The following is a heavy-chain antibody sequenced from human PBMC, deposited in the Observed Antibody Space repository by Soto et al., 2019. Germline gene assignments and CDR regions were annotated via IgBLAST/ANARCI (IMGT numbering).Heavy chain of an antibody. V-gene: IGHV1-69*01. J-gene: IGHJ4*02. CDR1: GGTFTNSA. Sequence: QVQLVQSGAEVKKPGSSAKVSCKASGGTFTNSAISWVRQAPGQGLEWMGVIIPIFRAANYAQRFQGRVTITADETTSTAYMELSSLKYEDTAVYYCARDSRTNFYDSSGYFDSRGQGARCTVSS. D-gene: IGHD3-22*01. CDR2: IIPIFRAA. CDR3: ARDSRTNFYDSSGYFDS.